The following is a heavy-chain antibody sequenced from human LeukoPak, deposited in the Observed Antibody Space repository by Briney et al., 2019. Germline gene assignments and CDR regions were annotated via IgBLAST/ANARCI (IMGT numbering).Heavy chain of an antibody. CDR1: GYSFTSYW. CDR2: IYPGDSDT. J-gene: IGHJ4*02. V-gene: IGHV5-51*01. Sequence: PGESLKISCKGSGYSFTSYWIGWVRQMPGKGLEWMGIIYPGDSDTRYSPSFQGQVTISADKSISTAYLQWSSLKASDTAMYYCARRLPHDYGDSPVAIDYWGQGTLVTVSS. D-gene: IGHD4-17*01. CDR3: ARRLPHDYGDSPVAIDY.